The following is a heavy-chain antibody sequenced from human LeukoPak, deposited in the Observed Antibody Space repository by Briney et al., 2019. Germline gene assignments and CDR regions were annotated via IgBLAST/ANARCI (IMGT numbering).Heavy chain of an antibody. CDR2: ISAYNGNT. CDR1: GYAFTSYG. J-gene: IGHJ4*02. V-gene: IGHV1-18*01. CDR3: ARDMYSSDRTDY. Sequence: ASVKVSCKASGYAFTSYGISWVRQPPGQGLEWMGGISAYNGNTNYAQKLQGRVTMNTDTSTSTAYMELRSLRSDDTAVYYCARDMYSSDRTDYWGQGSLVAVSS. D-gene: IGHD6-19*01.